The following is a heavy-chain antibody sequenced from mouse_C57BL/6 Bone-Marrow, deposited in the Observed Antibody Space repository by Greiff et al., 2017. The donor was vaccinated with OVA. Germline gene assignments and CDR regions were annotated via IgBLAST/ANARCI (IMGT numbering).Heavy chain of an antibody. CDR1: GFTFTDYY. CDR3: ARYALNWAFDY. J-gene: IGHJ2*01. CDR2: IRNKANGYTT. D-gene: IGHD4-1*01. Sequence: EVQLQESGGGLVQPGGSLSLSCAASGFTFTDYYMSWVRQPPGKALEWLGFIRNKANGYTTEYSGSVKGRFTISRDKAQSNLYLQMTALRAEDSAAYYCARYALNWAFDYWGQGTTLTVSS. V-gene: IGHV7-3*01.